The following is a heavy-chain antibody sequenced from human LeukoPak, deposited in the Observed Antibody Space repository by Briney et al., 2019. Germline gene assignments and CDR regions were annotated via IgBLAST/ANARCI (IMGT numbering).Heavy chain of an antibody. D-gene: IGHD5-12*01. V-gene: IGHV1-2*02. CDR2: INPNNGGT. CDR1: GYTFTDYV. J-gene: IGHJ5*02. Sequence: GASVKVSCKASGYTFTDYVIHWVRQAPGQGLQWIGWINPNNGGTDYAQKLQGRVTMTTDTSIGTAYMELSGLTSDDTAVYYCAKDAYSGYHYDDWFAPWGQGTLVTVSS. CDR3: AKDAYSGYHYDDWFAP.